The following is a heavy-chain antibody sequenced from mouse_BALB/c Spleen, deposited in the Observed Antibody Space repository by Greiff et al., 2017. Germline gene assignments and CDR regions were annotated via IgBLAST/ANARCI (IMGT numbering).Heavy chain of an antibody. D-gene: IGHD2-4*01. Sequence: DVKLVESGGGLVKLGGSLKLSCAASGFTFSSYYMSWVRQTPEKRLELVAAINSNGGSTYYPDTVKGRFTISRDNAKNTLYLQMSSLKSEDTALYYCARRHYYDYDEGWGQGTLVTVSA. J-gene: IGHJ3*01. CDR1: GFTFSSYY. CDR2: INSNGGST. V-gene: IGHV5-6-2*01. CDR3: ARRHYYDYDEG.